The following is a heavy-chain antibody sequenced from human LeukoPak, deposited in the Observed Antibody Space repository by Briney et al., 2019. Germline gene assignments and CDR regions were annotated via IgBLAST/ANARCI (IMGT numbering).Heavy chain of an antibody. CDR2: IYYSGST. CDR1: GGSTFSYY. V-gene: IGHV4-59*08. CDR3: ARRVVANYWYFDL. Sequence: PSESLSLTCTASGGSTFSYYGRWRRQPPAGKVEGSGYIYYSGSTNYNPSLKSRVTILVDTSKNQFALKLSSVTAADTAVYYCARRVVANYWYFDLWGRGTLVTVSS. J-gene: IGHJ2*01. D-gene: IGHD5-12*01.